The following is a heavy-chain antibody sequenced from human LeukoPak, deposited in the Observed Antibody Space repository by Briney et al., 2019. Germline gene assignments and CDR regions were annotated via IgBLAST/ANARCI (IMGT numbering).Heavy chain of an antibody. Sequence: ASVKVSCKASGGTFSSYAISWVRQAPGQRLEWMGWINAGNGNTKYSQKFQGRVTITRDTSASTAYMELSSLRSEDTAVYCCAGSMVRGPTYWGQGILVTVSS. V-gene: IGHV1-3*01. CDR1: GGTFSSYA. D-gene: IGHD3-10*01. CDR3: AGSMVRGPTY. J-gene: IGHJ4*02. CDR2: INAGNGNT.